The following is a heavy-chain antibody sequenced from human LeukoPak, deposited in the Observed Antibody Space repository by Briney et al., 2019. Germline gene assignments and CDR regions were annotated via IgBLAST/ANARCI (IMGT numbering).Heavy chain of an antibody. CDR1: GFTFSTYW. CDR3: ARSEAGGSY. D-gene: IGHD3-16*01. CDR2: IKEDGNEK. Sequence: GESLRLSCAASGFTFSTYWMSWVRQAPGKGLEWVANIKEDGNEKYYLDSVKGRFTISRDNARNALFLQMNSLRAEDTAVYFCARSEAGGSYWGQGTLVTVSS. J-gene: IGHJ4*02. V-gene: IGHV3-7*01.